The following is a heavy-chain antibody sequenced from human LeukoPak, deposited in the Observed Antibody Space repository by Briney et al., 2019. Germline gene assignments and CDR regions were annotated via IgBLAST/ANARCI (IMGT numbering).Heavy chain of an antibody. J-gene: IGHJ4*02. D-gene: IGHD5-24*01. V-gene: IGHV3-9*01. Sequence: GRSLRLSCAASGFTFDEYAMHWVRQAPGKGLEWVSGISWNSGSKGYAGSVKGRFTISRDNAKNSLYLQMNSLRSEDTALYYCAKDLGPGSMATSPGFDYWGQGTLVTVSS. CDR3: AKDLGPGSMATSPGFDY. CDR1: GFTFDEYA. CDR2: ISWNSGSK.